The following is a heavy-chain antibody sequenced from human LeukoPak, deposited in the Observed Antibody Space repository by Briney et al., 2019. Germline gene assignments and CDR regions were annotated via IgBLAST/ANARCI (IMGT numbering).Heavy chain of an antibody. CDR2: FTGRDNNI. J-gene: IGHJ4*02. CDR3: AKVYRSGWSYFDS. CDR1: GFTFSTYA. D-gene: IGHD6-19*01. V-gene: IGHV3-23*01. Sequence: PGGSLTLSCAASGFTFSTYAMTWVRRAPGKGLEWVSGFTGRDNNIDYVDSVKGRFTISRDNSKNTLYLQMTSLRAEDTAVYYCAKVYRSGWSYFDSWGQGAAVTVSS.